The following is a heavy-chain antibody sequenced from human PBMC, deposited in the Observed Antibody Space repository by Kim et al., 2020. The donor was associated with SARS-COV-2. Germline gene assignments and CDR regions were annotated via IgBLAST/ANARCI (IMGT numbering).Heavy chain of an antibody. CDR2: LSWNSGVI. Sequence: GGSLRLSCAASGFTFGDFAMHWVRQVPGKGLEWVSGLSWNSGVIGYADPVKGRFTISRHNAENSLYLQMNSLRAEDTAFYYCAKDLVSSSFRAFHIWGQGTMVTVSS. CDR3: AKDLVSSSFRAFHI. D-gene: IGHD6-6*01. V-gene: IGHV3-9*01. CDR1: GFTFGDFA. J-gene: IGHJ3*02.